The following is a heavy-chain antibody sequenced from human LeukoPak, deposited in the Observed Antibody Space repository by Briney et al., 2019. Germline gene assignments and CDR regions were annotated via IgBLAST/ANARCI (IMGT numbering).Heavy chain of an antibody. CDR1: GGTFSSYA. CDR2: IIPIFGTA. CDR3: AKDLWAQFTVTIDY. J-gene: IGHJ4*02. V-gene: IGHV1-69*13. Sequence: SVKVSCKASGGTFSSYAISWVRQAPGQGLEWMGGIIPIFGTANYAQKFQGRVTITADESTSTAYMELSSLRSEDTAVYYCAKDLWAQFTVTIDYWGQGTLVTVSS. D-gene: IGHD4-11*01.